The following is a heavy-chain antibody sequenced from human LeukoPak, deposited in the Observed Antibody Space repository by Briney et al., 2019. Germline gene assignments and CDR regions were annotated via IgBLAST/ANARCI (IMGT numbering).Heavy chain of an antibody. Sequence: PQTLSLTCAVSGGSISSGGYSWSWIRQPPGKGLEWIGYIYHSGSTYYNPSLKSRVTISVDRSKNQFSLKLSSVTAADTAVYYCARVSLDTAAFDIWGQGTMVTVSS. CDR3: ARVSLDTAAFDI. V-gene: IGHV4-30-2*01. CDR2: IYHSGST. D-gene: IGHD5-18*01. CDR1: GGSISSGGYS. J-gene: IGHJ3*02.